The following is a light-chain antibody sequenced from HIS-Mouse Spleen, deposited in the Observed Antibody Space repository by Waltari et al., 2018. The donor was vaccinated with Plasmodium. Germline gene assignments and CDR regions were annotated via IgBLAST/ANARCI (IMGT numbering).Light chain of an antibody. CDR1: ALPKKY. CDR2: EER. CDR3: YSTDSSGNHRV. J-gene: IGLJ3*02. V-gene: IGLV3-10*01. Sequence: SYELTQPPSVSVSPGQTARITCSGDALPKKYASWYQQKSGQAPVPVIYEERKRPAGIPERFSGSSSGTMATLTISGAQVEDEADYYCYSTDSSGNHRVFGGGTKLTVL.